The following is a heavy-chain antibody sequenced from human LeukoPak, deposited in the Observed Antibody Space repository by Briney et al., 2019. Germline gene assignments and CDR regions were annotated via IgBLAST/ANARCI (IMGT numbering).Heavy chain of an antibody. CDR2: INPNSGGT. Sequence: ASVKVSCKAPGGTFSSYAISWVRQAPGQGLEWMGWINPNSGGTNYAQKFQGRVTMTRDTSISTAYMELSRLRSEDTAVYYCARELRFLEWLLSYYYGMDVWGQGTTVTVSS. CDR1: GGTFSSYA. J-gene: IGHJ6*02. D-gene: IGHD3-3*01. CDR3: ARELRFLEWLLSYYYGMDV. V-gene: IGHV1-2*02.